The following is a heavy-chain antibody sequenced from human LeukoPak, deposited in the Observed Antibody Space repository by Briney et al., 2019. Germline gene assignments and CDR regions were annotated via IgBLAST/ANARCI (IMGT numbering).Heavy chain of an antibody. CDR1: GFTFSSYA. CDR3: ARDADSAAREYFQH. Sequence: QPGGSLRLSCVASGFTFSSYAMSWVRQAPGKGLEWVSTISGSGGSAYYADSVKGRFTISRDNSKNTLYLQMNSLRAEDTAVYYCARDADSAAREYFQHWGQGTLVTVSS. CDR2: ISGSGGSA. D-gene: IGHD6-6*01. V-gene: IGHV3-23*01. J-gene: IGHJ1*01.